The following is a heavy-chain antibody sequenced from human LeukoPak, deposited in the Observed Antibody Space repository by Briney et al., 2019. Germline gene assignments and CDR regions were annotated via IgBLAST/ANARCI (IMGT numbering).Heavy chain of an antibody. CDR2: INHSGGT. Sequence: SETLSLTCAVYGGSFSGYYWSWIRQPPGKGLEWIGEINHSGGTNYNPSLKSRVTISVDTSKNQFSLKLNSVTAADTAVYYCARHYQTVSYYFDYWGQGTLVTVSS. CDR1: GGSFSGYY. V-gene: IGHV4-34*01. J-gene: IGHJ4*02. CDR3: ARHYQTVSYYFDY. D-gene: IGHD1-26*01.